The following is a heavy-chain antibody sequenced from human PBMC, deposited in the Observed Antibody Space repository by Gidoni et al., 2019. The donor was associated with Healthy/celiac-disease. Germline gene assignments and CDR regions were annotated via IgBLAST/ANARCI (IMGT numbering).Heavy chain of an antibody. CDR2: IYYSGST. V-gene: IGHV4-30-4*01. J-gene: IGHJ4*02. CDR1: GCSISSGDYY. Sequence: QVQLQESGPGLVKPSQTLSLTCPVSGCSISSGDYYWSWIRQPPGKGLEWIGYIYYSGSTYYNPSRKSRVTISVDTSKNQFSLKLSSVTAADTAVYYCASRQDPYCSGGSCLVYWGQGTLVTVSS. D-gene: IGHD2-15*01. CDR3: ASRQDPYCSGGSCLVY.